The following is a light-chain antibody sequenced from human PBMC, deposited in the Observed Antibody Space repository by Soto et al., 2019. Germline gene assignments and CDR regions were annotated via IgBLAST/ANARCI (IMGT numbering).Light chain of an antibody. J-gene: IGLJ1*01. CDR2: RNN. V-gene: IGLV1-44*01. Sequence: QSVLTQPPSASGAPGQRVSGSCSGSSSNIGSNTVNWYQQLPGPAPKLLIYRNNHRPSGVPDRFSGSKSGTSASLASSGLQSEDEADYYCAAWDDSLNGRYVFGTGTKVTV. CDR3: AAWDDSLNGRYV. CDR1: SSNIGSNT.